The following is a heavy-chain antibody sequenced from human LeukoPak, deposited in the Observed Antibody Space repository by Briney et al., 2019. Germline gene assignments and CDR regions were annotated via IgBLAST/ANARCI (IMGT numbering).Heavy chain of an antibody. CDR2: INGGGGNS. CDR1: GFTFSAYA. Sequence: GGSLRLSCAASGFTFSAYAMSWVRQAPGKGLEWVSGINGGGGNSYYADSVKGRFTISRDNSKNILYLQMNSLRVEDTAVYFCAKDSGYCGNSPFHHWGQGALVTVSS. CDR3: AKDSGYCGNSPFHH. D-gene: IGHD4-23*01. V-gene: IGHV3-23*01. J-gene: IGHJ4*02.